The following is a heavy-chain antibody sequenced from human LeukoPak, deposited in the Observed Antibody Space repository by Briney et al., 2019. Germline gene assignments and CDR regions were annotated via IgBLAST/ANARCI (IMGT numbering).Heavy chain of an antibody. D-gene: IGHD3-10*01. CDR3: AKDIGARTSPLEYYFDY. CDR2: ISWDGGST. Sequence: PGGSLRLSCAASGFTFDDYTMHWVRQAPGKGLEGVSLISWDGGSTYYADSVKGRFTISRDNSKNSLYLQMNSLRTEDTALYYCAKDIGARTSPLEYYFDYWGQGTLVTVSS. J-gene: IGHJ4*02. CDR1: GFTFDDYT. V-gene: IGHV3-43*01.